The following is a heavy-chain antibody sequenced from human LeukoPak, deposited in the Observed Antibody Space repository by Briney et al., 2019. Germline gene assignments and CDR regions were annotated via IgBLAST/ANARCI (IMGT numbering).Heavy chain of an antibody. Sequence: SQTLSLTCAISGDTVSSNSAAWNWIRQSPSRGLEWLGRTYYRSKWYNDYAISVKSRITINPDTSKNQFSLQLNSVTPEDTAVYYCARKYCSTWYDALDIWGQGTMVTVSS. CDR3: ARKYCSTWYDALDI. V-gene: IGHV6-1*01. J-gene: IGHJ3*02. CDR1: GDTVSSNSAA. D-gene: IGHD6-13*01. CDR2: TYYRSKWYN.